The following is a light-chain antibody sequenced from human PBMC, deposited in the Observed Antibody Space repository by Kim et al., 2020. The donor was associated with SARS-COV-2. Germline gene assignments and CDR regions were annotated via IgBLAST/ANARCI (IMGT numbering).Light chain of an antibody. CDR2: AAS. V-gene: IGKV1-NL1*01. CDR1: QAISYA. CDR3: QQYYNAPYS. J-gene: IGKJ2*01. Sequence: DIQMAQSPSSLSASVGDRVSITCRASQAISYALSWYQQKPGTAPKVLVYAASKLQTGVPSRFSGSGSGTDHTLSISSLQPEDFATYYCQQYYNAPYSFGQGTKLEI.